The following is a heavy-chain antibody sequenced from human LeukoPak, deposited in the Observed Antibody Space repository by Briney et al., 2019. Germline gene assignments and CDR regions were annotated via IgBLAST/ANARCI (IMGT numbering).Heavy chain of an antibody. J-gene: IGHJ4*02. D-gene: IGHD2-15*01. CDR1: GYTFTGYY. Sequence: GASVKVSCKASGYTFTGYYMYWVRQAPGQGLGWVGWINPNSGGTNYAQKCQGRVTMTRDTSISTAYMELSRLRSDDTAVYYCARDLVDFDYWGQGTLVTVSS. V-gene: IGHV1-2*02. CDR3: ARDLVDFDY. CDR2: INPNSGGT.